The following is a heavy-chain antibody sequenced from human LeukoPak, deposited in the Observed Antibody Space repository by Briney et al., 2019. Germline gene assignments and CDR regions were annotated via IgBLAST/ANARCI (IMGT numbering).Heavy chain of an antibody. D-gene: IGHD6-25*01. Sequence: PSETLSLTCTVSGGSISTFYWTWIRQPAGKGLEWIGRINNSGSTNYNPSLRSRVSMPVGRSKNQFSVTLSSVTAADTAVYFCAREGGDPRWLDPWGQGTLVTVSS. CDR1: GGSISTFY. CDR2: INNSGST. V-gene: IGHV4-4*07. J-gene: IGHJ5*02. CDR3: AREGGDPRWLDP.